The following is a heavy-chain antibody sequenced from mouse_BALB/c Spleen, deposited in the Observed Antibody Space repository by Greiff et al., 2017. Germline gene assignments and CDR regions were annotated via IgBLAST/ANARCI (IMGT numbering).Heavy chain of an antibody. Sequence: EVQVVESGGGLVQPGGSLKLSCAASGFTFSSYTMSWVRQTPEKRLEWVAYISSGGGSTYYPDTVKGRFTISRDNAKNTLYLQMSSLKSEDTAMYYCARPPYDYYFDYWGQGTTRTVSS. J-gene: IGHJ2*01. V-gene: IGHV5-12-2*01. D-gene: IGHD2-4*01. CDR3: ARPPYDYYFDY. CDR2: ISSGGGST. CDR1: GFTFSSYT.